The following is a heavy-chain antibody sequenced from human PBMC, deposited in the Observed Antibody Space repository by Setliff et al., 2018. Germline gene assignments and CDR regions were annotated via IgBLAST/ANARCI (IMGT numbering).Heavy chain of an antibody. D-gene: IGHD2-15*01. CDR1: GDSISSSSYY. Sequence: SETLSLTCTVSGDSISSSSYYWGWIRQHPGKGLEWIGYIYYSGNTYYNPSLKSRVTISVDTSKNQFSLKLSSVTAADTAVYYCARKKTVYWYYGMDVWGQGTTVTVSS. V-gene: IGHV4-39*07. CDR3: ARKKTVYWYYGMDV. CDR2: IYYSGNT. J-gene: IGHJ6*02.